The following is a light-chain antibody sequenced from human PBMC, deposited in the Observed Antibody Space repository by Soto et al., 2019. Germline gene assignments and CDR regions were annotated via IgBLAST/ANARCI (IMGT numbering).Light chain of an antibody. CDR1: DSNIGGNS. CDR2: RNN. J-gene: IGLJ3*02. CDR3: AAWDDSLTGPVL. V-gene: IGLV1-47*01. Sequence: QSVLTQPPSASGTPGQTVTISCSGTDSNIGGNSVYWYHQISGTAPRLLISRNNQRPSGVPDRFSASKSGTSASLAISGLRPEDEATYYCAAWDDSLTGPVLFGGGTKLTVL.